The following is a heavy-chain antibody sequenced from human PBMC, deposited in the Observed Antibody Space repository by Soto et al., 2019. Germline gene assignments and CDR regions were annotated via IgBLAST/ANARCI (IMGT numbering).Heavy chain of an antibody. CDR1: GGSFSGYY. D-gene: IGHD3-9*01. CDR3: ARGQRYFDWLLWAFDY. V-gene: IGHV4-34*01. CDR2: INHSGST. J-gene: IGHJ4*02. Sequence: QVQLQQWGAGLLKPSETLSLTCAVNGGSFSGYYWSWIRQPPGKGLEWIGEINHSGSTNYNPSLKSRVTISVDTSKNQFSLKLSSVTAADTAVYYCARGQRYFDWLLWAFDYWGQGTLVTVSS.